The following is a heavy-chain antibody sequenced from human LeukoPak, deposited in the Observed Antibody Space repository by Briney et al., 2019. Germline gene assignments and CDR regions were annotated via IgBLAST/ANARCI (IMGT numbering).Heavy chain of an antibody. V-gene: IGHV4-61*02. D-gene: IGHD3-22*01. CDR3: ARGPYYYDSSGSFDY. CDR1: GGSISSGDYY. Sequence: PSETLSLTCTVSGGSISSGDYYWSWIRQPAGKGLEWIGRIYTSGSTNYNPSLKSRVTITEDTSKNQFSLQLSSVTAADTAVYYCARGPYYYDSSGSFDYWGQGTLVTVSS. CDR2: IYTSGST. J-gene: IGHJ4*02.